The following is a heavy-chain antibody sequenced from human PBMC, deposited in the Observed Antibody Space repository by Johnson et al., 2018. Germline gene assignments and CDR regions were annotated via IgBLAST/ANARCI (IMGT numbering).Heavy chain of an antibody. Sequence: QVQLVESGGGVVQPGRSLRLSCAASGFPFNSYAMNWVRQTPGQGLEWVAVVSYDGGDNYYADSVKGRFTISRDNSKNTLYLQMNSLRVEDTAVDYCAKDLNDDFWSGYYQDTYYYYGMDVWGQGTTVTGSS. J-gene: IGHJ6*02. V-gene: IGHV3-30-3*01. CDR2: VSYDGGDN. D-gene: IGHD3-3*01. CDR3: AKDLNDDFWSGYYQDTYYYYGMDV. CDR1: GFPFNSYA.